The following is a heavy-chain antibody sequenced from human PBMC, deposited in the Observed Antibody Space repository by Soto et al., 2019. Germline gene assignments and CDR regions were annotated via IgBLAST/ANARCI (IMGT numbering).Heavy chain of an antibody. Sequence: ASVKVSCKASGYTFTSFGITWVRQAPGQDLEWMGWISAYNGDTNYAPRLQGRVTMTTGTSTTTVYMELKSLKSDDTAVYYCARDQEYSTSGLYWFDLWGQGTLVTVSS. D-gene: IGHD6-6*01. CDR2: ISAYNGDT. J-gene: IGHJ5*02. CDR3: ARDQEYSTSGLYWFDL. CDR1: GYTFTSFG. V-gene: IGHV1-18*04.